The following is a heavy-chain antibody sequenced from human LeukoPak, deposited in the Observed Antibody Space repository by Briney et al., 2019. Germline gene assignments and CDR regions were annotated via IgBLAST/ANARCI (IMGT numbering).Heavy chain of an antibody. D-gene: IGHD6-6*01. CDR3: AREGSMTARPFVSIDY. J-gene: IGHJ4*02. V-gene: IGHV4-4*07. Sequence: SETLSLTCTVSGGPISRYYWSWIRQPAGKGLEKIGRIHKSGSTDYNPSLKTRVTMSIDTSKNQFSLKLSSVTAADTAVYYCAREGSMTARPFVSIDYWGQGTLVTVSS. CDR1: GGPISRYY. CDR2: IHKSGST.